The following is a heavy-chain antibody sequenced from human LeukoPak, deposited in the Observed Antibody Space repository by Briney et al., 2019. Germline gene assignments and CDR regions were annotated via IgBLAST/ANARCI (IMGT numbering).Heavy chain of an antibody. CDR2: INPNSGGT. V-gene: IGHV1-2*02. J-gene: IGHJ6*03. CDR3: AVGYSYDHNYYYYMDV. D-gene: IGHD5-18*01. Sequence: ASVKVSCKASGYTFTGYYMHWVRQAPGQGLEWMGWINPNSGGTNYAQKFQGRVTMTRDTSISTAYMELSRLRSDDTAVYYCAVGYSYDHNYYYYMDVWGKGTTVTISS. CDR1: GYTFTGYY.